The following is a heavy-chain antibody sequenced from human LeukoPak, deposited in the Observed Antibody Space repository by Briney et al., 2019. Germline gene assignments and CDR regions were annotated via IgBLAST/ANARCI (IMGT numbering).Heavy chain of an antibody. CDR3: ARDSEVDVVVVIATGSIVNWFDP. CDR1: GFTFSSYA. D-gene: IGHD2-21*01. CDR2: ISYDGDYK. J-gene: IGHJ5*02. Sequence: ALRLSCAASGFTFSSYAIHWVRQAPGKGLDWVAVISYDGDYKYYADSVEGRFTISRDNSKNTVYLQMNSLRPEDTAIYFCARDSEVDVVVVIATGSIVNWFDPWGQGTLVTVSS. V-gene: IGHV3-30*14.